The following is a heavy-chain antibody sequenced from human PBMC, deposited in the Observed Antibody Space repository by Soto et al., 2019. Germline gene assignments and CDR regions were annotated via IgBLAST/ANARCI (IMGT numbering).Heavy chain of an antibody. J-gene: IGHJ3*02. D-gene: IGHD2-2*01. CDR1: GGTFDSNA. Sequence: QVQLVQSGTEVRKPGSSVKVSCKASGGTFDSNAISWVRLAPGQGLEWMGGIIPIFGTINNAQKFQDRVTMTAVEFANRVYMELSSLRSEDTAIYYCAREGLTFGPGAVGGAFDIWGQGTLVTVSS. CDR3: AREGLTFGPGAVGGAFDI. V-gene: IGHV1-69*12. CDR2: IIPIFGTI.